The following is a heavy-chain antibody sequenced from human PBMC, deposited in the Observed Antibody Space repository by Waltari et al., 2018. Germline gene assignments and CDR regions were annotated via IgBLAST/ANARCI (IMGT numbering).Heavy chain of an antibody. D-gene: IGHD6-19*01. J-gene: IGHJ4*02. CDR1: GYTLTELS. CDR2: FDPEDGET. V-gene: IGHV1-24*01. Sequence: QVQLVQSGAEVKKPGASVKVSCKVSGYTLTELSMHWVRQAPGKGLEWMGGFDPEDGETIYAQKFQGRVTITADESTSTAYMELSSLRSEDTAVYYCARQAVAGIDYWGQGTLVTVSS. CDR3: ARQAVAGIDY.